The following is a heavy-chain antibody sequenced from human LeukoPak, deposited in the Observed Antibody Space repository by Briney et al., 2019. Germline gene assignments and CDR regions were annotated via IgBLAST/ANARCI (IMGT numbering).Heavy chain of an antibody. Sequence: GGSLRLSCAASGFTFSSYSMNWVRQAPGKGLEWVSSISSSSSYIYYADSVKGRFTISRDNAKNPLYLQMNSLRAEDTAVYYCATARGDIAMGPGNWGQGTLVTVSS. CDR2: ISSSSSYI. CDR3: ATARGDIAMGPGN. CDR1: GFTFSSYS. J-gene: IGHJ4*02. V-gene: IGHV3-21*01. D-gene: IGHD5-18*01.